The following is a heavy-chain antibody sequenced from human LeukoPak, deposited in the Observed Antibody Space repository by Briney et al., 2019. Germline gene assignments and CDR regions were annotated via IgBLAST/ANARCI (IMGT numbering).Heavy chain of an antibody. CDR1: GFTLSIYR. J-gene: IGHJ4*02. V-gene: IGHV3-74*01. CDR3: APQFRSGWYYFDC. Sequence: GSLRLSCAASGFTLSIYRMQCVRHGPGERLVWVSRINIDGRSTSSAHSVKGGFTTSRDKAKNTPYLHINTLRAQNTPVYYCAPQFRSGWYYFDCWGQGTLVSASS. D-gene: IGHD6-19*01. CDR2: INIDGRST.